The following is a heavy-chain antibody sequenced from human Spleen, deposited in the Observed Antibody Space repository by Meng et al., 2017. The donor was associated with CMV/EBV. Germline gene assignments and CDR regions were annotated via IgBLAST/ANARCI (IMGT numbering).Heavy chain of an antibody. CDR3: ARPNWGGAFDI. Sequence: KVSCKGSGYSFTSYWIGWVRRMPGKGLEWMGVIYPADSDTKYSPSFQGRVTISADKSISTAYLQWSSLKASDTAMYYCARPNWGGAFDIWGQGTMVTVSS. D-gene: IGHD7-27*01. CDR1: GYSFTSYW. J-gene: IGHJ3*02. V-gene: IGHV5-51*01. CDR2: IYPADSDT.